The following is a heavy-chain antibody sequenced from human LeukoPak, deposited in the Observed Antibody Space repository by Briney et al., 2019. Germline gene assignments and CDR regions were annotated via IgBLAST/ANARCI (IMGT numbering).Heavy chain of an antibody. CDR3: ALGEPRFYYYYMDV. CDR1: VCTFSSYA. Sequence: GASVKVSCKASVCTFSSYAISWVRQAPGQGLEWMGGIIPIFGTANYAQKFQGRVTINADESTSTAYMELSSLRSEDTAVYYCALGEPRFYYYYMDVWGKGTTVTISS. J-gene: IGHJ6*03. V-gene: IGHV1-69*13. CDR2: IIPIFGTA. D-gene: IGHD3-16*01.